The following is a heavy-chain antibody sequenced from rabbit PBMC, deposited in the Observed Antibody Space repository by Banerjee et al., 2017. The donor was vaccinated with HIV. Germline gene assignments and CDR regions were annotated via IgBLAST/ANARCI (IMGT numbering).Heavy chain of an antibody. J-gene: IGHJ4*01. D-gene: IGHD6-1*01. V-gene: IGHV1S45*01. CDR3: ARKLSL. CDR1: GIDFTGYFY. CDR2: IYASSGST. Sequence: QEQLEESGGGLVKPGGTLTLTCKASGIDFTGYFYICWVRQAPGKGLELIACIYASSGSTHYASWAKGRFTISKTSSTTVTLQMTSLTAADTATYFCARKLSLWGQGTLVTVS.